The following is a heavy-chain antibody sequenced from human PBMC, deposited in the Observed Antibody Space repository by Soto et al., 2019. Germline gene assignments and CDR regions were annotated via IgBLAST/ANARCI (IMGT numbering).Heavy chain of an antibody. CDR1: GFTFTNFA. J-gene: IGHJ4*02. CDR3: EQGYCSSTSCSFDH. CDR2: ISGTGDTT. D-gene: IGHD2-2*01. V-gene: IGHV3-23*01. Sequence: GGSLRLSCAASGFTFTNFAMNWVRQAPGKGLEWVSVISGTGDTTYNADSVKGRFTISRDNSMNTAFLQMNSLRAEDTALYYCEQGYCSSTSCSFDHWGQGTLATVSS.